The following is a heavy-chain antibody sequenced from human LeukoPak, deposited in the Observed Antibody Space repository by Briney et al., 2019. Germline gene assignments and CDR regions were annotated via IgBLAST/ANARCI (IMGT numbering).Heavy chain of an antibody. J-gene: IGHJ5*02. D-gene: IGHD3-3*01. CDR1: GGTFSSYA. CDR2: IIPIFGTA. CDR3: ARDSSGYYTSNWFDP. Sequence: ASVEVSCKASGGTFSSYAISWVRQAPGQGLEWMGGIIPIFGTANYAQKFQGRVTITTDESTSTAYMELSSLRSEDTAVYYCARDSSGYYTSNWFDPWGQGTLVTVSS. V-gene: IGHV1-69*05.